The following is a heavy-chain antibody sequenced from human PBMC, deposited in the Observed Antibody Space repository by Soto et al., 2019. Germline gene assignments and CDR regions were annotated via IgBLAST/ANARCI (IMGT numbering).Heavy chain of an antibody. J-gene: IGHJ4*02. CDR3: AREMEIVVVVAATAPSH. D-gene: IGHD2-15*01. CDR1: GFTFSSYA. CDR2: ISYDGSNK. V-gene: IGHV3-30-3*01. Sequence: GGSLRLSCAASGFTFSSYAMHWVRQAPGKGLEWVAVISYDGSNKYYADSVKGRFTISRDNSKNTLYLQMNSLRAEDTAVYYCAREMEIVVVVAATAPSHWGQGTLVTVSS.